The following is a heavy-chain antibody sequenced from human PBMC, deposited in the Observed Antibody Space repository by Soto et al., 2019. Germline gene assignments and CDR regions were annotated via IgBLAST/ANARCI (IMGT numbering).Heavy chain of an antibody. CDR1: GFTFSSYA. V-gene: IGHV3-30*18. CDR2: ISYDGSDK. D-gene: IGHD3-16*02. CDR3: AKALGELSPESYDY. J-gene: IGHJ4*02. Sequence: QVQLVESGGGVVQPGRSLRLSCAASGFTFSSYAMHWVRQAPGKGQEWVAVISYDGSDKYYADSVKGRFTISRDNSKDTLNLQTNSLRADETAVYYCAKALGELSPESYDYCGKGTLITVSS.